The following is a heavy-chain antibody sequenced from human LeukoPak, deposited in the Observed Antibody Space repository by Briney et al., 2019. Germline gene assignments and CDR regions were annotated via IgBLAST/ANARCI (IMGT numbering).Heavy chain of an antibody. D-gene: IGHD3-10*01. J-gene: IGHJ3*02. CDR3: ARTRWFGELLGAFDI. V-gene: IGHV3-11*06. CDR1: GFTFSDYY. Sequence: GGSLRLSCAASGFTFSDYYMSWIRQAPGKGLEWVSYISSSSSYTNYADSVKGRFTISGDNAKNSLYLQMNSLRAEDTAVYYCARTRWFGELLGAFDIWGQGTMVTVSS. CDR2: ISSSSSYT.